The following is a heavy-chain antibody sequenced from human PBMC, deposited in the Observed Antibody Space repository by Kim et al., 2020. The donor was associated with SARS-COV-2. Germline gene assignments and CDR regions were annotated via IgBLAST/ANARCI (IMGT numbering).Heavy chain of an antibody. CDR3: AKGPPTGYDFCYGCLL. D-gene: IGHD3-3*01. CDR2: ISGSGGST. CDR1: GFTFSSYA. Sequence: GGSLRLSCAASGFTFSSYAMSWVRQAPGKGLEWVSAISGSGGSTYYADSVKGRFTISRDNSKNTLYLQMNSLRAEDTAVYYCAKGPPTGYDFCYGCLLWGQGTLVTVSS. J-gene: IGHJ4*02. V-gene: IGHV3-23*01.